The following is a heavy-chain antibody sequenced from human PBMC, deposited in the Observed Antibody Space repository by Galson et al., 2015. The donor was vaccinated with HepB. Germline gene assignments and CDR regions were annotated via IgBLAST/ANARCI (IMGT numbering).Heavy chain of an antibody. J-gene: IGHJ6*02. V-gene: IGHV3-73*01. Sequence: LRLSCAASGFTFSGSAMHWVRQASGKGLEWVGRIRSKANSYATAYAASVKGRFTISRDDSKNTAYLQMNSLKTEDTAVYYCTRLRVYYGMDVWGQRTTVTVSS. CDR2: IRSKANSYAT. CDR3: TRLRVYYGMDV. CDR1: GFTFSGSA.